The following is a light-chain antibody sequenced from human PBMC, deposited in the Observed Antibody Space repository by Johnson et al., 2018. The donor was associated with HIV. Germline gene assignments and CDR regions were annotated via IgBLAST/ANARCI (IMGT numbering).Light chain of an antibody. Sequence: QSLLTQPPSVSAAPGQKVTISCSGSSSNIGNNYVSWYQQLPGTAPKLLIYDNNKRPSGIPDRFSGSKSGTSATLAITGLQTGDEADYYCGAWDSSLSAYVFGTGTEVAVL. V-gene: IGLV1-51*01. CDR3: GAWDSSLSAYV. J-gene: IGLJ1*01. CDR1: SSNIGNNY. CDR2: DNN.